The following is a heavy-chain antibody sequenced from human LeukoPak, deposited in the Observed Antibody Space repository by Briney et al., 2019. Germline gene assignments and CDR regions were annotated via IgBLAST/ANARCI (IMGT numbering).Heavy chain of an antibody. Sequence: GESLKISCKGSGYSFSTYWIGWVRQMPGKGLEWMGIIYPDDSDTGYSPSFQGQVTISADKSISTAYLQWSSLKASDTAMYYCARRYYGSGSTPSDAFDIWGQGTMVTVSS. D-gene: IGHD3-10*01. J-gene: IGHJ3*02. CDR2: IYPDDSDT. CDR1: GYSFSTYW. V-gene: IGHV5-51*01. CDR3: ARRYYGSGSTPSDAFDI.